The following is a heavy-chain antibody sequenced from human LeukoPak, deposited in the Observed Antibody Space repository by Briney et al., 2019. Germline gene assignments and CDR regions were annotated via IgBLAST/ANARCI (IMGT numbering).Heavy chain of an antibody. CDR2: IGTAGDT. D-gene: IGHD5-12*01. V-gene: IGHV3-13*01. Sequence: GGSLRLSCAASGFTFSSYDMHWVRQATGKGLEWVSAIGTAGDTYYPGSVKGRFSISRENAKNSLYLQMNSLRAGDTAVYYCARGYSGYDVFDYWGQGTLVTVSS. J-gene: IGHJ4*02. CDR3: ARGYSGYDVFDY. CDR1: GFTFSSYD.